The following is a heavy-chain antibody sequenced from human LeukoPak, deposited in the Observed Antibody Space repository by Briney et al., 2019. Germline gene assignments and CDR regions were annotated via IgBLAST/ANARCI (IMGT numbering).Heavy chain of an antibody. J-gene: IGHJ5*02. Sequence: SETLSLTCTVSGGSISGYYWSWIRQPPGKGLEWIGYIYYSGSTNYNPSLKSRVTISVDTSKNQFSLKLSSVTAADTAVYYCARAPYATYQLITGWFDPWGQGTLVTVPS. D-gene: IGHD2-2*01. CDR3: ARAPYATYQLITGWFDP. V-gene: IGHV4-59*01. CDR2: IYYSGST. CDR1: GGSISGYY.